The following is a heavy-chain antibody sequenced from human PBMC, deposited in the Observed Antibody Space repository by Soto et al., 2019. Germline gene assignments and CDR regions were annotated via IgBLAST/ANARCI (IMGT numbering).Heavy chain of an antibody. CDR3: ARDRVSYGGYFDY. V-gene: IGHV4-61*01. D-gene: IGHD3-16*01. CDR1: GGSVSSGTYY. J-gene: IGHJ4*02. CDR2: VYYSGST. Sequence: QVQLQESGPGLVKPSETLSLTCTVSGGSVSSGTYYWTWIRQPPGKGLEWIGYVYYSGSTKYNPYLKSRVTISVDTSKNQFSLKLSSVTAADTAIYYCARDRVSYGGYFDYWGQGTLVTVSS.